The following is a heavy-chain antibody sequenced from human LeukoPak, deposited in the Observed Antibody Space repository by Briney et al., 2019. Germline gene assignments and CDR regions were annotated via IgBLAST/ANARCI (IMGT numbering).Heavy chain of an antibody. CDR2: IIPIFGTA. V-gene: IGHV1-69*01. D-gene: IGHD7-27*01. J-gene: IGHJ4*02. CDR1: GGTFSSYA. CDR3: ARAPRSWGFDY. Sequence: ASVKVSCKASGGTFSSYAISWVRQAPGQGLEWMGGIIPIFGTANYAQKFQGRVTITADESTSTAYMELTDLRSEDTAVYYCARAPRSWGFDYWGQGTLVTVSS.